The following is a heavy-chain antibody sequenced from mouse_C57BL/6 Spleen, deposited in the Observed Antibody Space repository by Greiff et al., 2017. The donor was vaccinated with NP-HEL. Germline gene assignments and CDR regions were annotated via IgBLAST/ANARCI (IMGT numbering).Heavy chain of an antibody. J-gene: IGHJ1*03. D-gene: IGHD2-2*01. Sequence: EVKLEESGPGLVKPSQSLSLTCSVTGYSITSGYYWNWIRQFPGNKLEWMGYISYDGSNNYNPSLKNRISITRDTSKNQFFLKLNSVTTEDTATYYCAREVTRWYFDVWGTGTTVTVSS. CDR3: AREVTRWYFDV. CDR1: GYSITSGYY. CDR2: ISYDGSN. V-gene: IGHV3-6*01.